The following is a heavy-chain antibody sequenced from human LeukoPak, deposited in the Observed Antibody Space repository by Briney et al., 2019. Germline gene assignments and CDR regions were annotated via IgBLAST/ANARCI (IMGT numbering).Heavy chain of an antibody. CDR2: IRSKANSYAT. D-gene: IGHD6-19*01. CDR1: GFTFSGSA. Sequence: GGSLRLSCAASGFTFSGSAMHWVRQASGKGLEWVGRIRSKANSYATAYAASVKGRFTISRDDSKNTAYLQMNSLKTEDTAVYYCATVPVAGENQDYWGQGTLVTVSS. J-gene: IGHJ4*02. V-gene: IGHV3-73*01. CDR3: ATVPVAGENQDY.